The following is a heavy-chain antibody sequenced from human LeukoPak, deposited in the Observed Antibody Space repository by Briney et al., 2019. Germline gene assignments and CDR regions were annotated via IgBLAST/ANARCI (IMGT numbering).Heavy chain of an antibody. CDR2: IYYSGST. J-gene: IGHJ6*03. CDR3: ARELTSPSVYITMVRGDPYYMDV. V-gene: IGHV4-39*07. Sequence: PSETLSLTCTVSGGSISSSSYYWGWIRQPPGKGLEWIGSIYYSGSTYYNPSLKSRDTISVDTSKNQFSLKLSSVTAADTAVYYCARELTSPSVYITMVRGDPYYMDVWGKGTTVTISS. D-gene: IGHD3-10*01. CDR1: GGSISSSSYY.